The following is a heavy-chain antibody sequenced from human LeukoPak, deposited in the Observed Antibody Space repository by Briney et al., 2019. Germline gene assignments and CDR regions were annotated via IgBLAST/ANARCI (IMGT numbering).Heavy chain of an antibody. Sequence: ASVKVSCKASGYTFTSYDINWVRQATEQGLEWMGWMNPNSGNTGYAQKFQGRVTMTRNTSISTAYMELSSLRSEDTAVYYCASGKQQWLVRAAFDIWGQGTMVTVSS. CDR2: MNPNSGNT. CDR3: ASGKQQWLVRAAFDI. V-gene: IGHV1-8*01. CDR1: GYTFTSYD. D-gene: IGHD6-19*01. J-gene: IGHJ3*02.